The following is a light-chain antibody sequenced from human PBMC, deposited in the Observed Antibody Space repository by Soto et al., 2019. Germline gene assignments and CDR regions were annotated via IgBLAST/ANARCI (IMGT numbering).Light chain of an antibody. J-gene: IGKJ1*01. CDR1: QSIVTF. V-gene: IGKV1-39*01. Sequence: NKMTQSSASLSASVGDRVCLTCLASQSIVTFLNWYQQKPGEAPNLLIHTSFTLYSGVPSRFSGTGSGTDFTLTISSLQPEDFATYFCQQAFSAEWTFGQGTMVDI. CDR2: TSF. CDR3: QQAFSAEWT.